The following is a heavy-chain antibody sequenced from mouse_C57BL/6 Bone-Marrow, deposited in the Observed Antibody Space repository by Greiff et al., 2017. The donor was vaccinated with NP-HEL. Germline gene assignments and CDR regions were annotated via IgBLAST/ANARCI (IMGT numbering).Heavy chain of an antibody. CDR1: GFTFSSYA. CDR3: ARDPYY. V-gene: IGHV5-4*01. Sequence: EVKLVESGGGLVKPGGSLKLSCAASGFTFSSYAMSWVRQTPEKRLEWVATISDGGSYTYYPDNVKGRFTISRDNAKNNLYLQMSHLKAEDTARYYCARDPYYCGQGTLVTVSA. J-gene: IGHJ3*01. CDR2: ISDGGSYT.